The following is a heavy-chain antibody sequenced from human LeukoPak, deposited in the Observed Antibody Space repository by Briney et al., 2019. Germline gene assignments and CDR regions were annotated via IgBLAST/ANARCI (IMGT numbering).Heavy chain of an antibody. CDR2: VYSGGST. V-gene: IGHV4-4*07. J-gene: IGHJ4*02. D-gene: IGHD5-12*01. CDR3: ARVYSGYDLPGSLANYYFDY. Sequence: PSETLSLTRTVSGGSISSYYWSWIRQPAGKGLEGIGRVYSGGSTDYNPSLKSRVTMSVDPSKNQFSLKLSSVTAADTAVYYCARVYSGYDLPGSLANYYFDYWGQGTLVTVSS. CDR1: GGSISSYY.